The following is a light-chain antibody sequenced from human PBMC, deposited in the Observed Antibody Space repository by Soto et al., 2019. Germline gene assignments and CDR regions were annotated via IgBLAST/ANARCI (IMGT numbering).Light chain of an antibody. CDR1: SSDVGGYNY. V-gene: IGLV2-14*01. Sequence: QSALTQPASVSGSPGQSITISCTGTSSDVGGYNYVSWYQQHPGQAPKLMIYDVSNRPSGVSNRFSGSKSGNTASLTISGLQAEDEADYHCSSYTSSTSGYVFGTGTKLTVL. CDR3: SSYTSSTSGYV. J-gene: IGLJ1*01. CDR2: DVS.